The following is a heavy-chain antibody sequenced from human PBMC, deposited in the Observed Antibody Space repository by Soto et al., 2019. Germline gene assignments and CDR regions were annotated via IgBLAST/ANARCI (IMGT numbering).Heavy chain of an antibody. J-gene: IGHJ4*02. V-gene: IGHV4-59*08. Sequence: QVQLQESGPGLVKPSETLSLTCTVSGVSISSYYWSWIRQPPGKGLEWIGYIYYSGSTNYNPSLMSRVTISVDTSKNQFSLKLSSVTAADTAVYYCARLGFWSGYYADYWGQGTLVTVSS. CDR2: IYYSGST. CDR3: ARLGFWSGYYADY. CDR1: GVSISSYY. D-gene: IGHD3-3*01.